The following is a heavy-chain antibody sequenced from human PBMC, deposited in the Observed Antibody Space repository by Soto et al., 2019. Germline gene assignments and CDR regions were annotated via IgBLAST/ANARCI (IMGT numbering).Heavy chain of an antibody. CDR1: GFTFRRFA. J-gene: IGHJ3*02. CDR2: ISYDGSKK. CDR3: AKGYHYDSSGYSDGSDI. Sequence: QVQLVESGGGVVQPGRSLRLSCAASGFTFRRFAMHWGRQAPGKGLEWVAVISYDGSKKYYIDSVKGRLTRSRDNSKNTVYLQMNSLRAGDTAVYYCAKGYHYDSSGYSDGSDIWGQGTMVTVSS. V-gene: IGHV3-30*18. D-gene: IGHD3-22*01.